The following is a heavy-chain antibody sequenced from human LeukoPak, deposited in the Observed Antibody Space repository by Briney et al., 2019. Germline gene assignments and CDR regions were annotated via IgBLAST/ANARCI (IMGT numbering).Heavy chain of an antibody. CDR3: ARDHGDYGP. CDR1: GGSISSGSYY. Sequence: PSQTLSLTCTVSGGSISSGSYYWSWIRQPAGKGLEWIGRIYTSGSTNYNPSLKSRVTISVDTSKDQFSLKLSSVTAADTAVYYCARDHGDYGPWGQGTLVTVSS. V-gene: IGHV4-61*02. D-gene: IGHD4-17*01. CDR2: IYTSGST. J-gene: IGHJ5*02.